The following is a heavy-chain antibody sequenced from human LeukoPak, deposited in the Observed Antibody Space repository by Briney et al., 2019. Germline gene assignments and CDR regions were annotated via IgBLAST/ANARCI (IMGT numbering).Heavy chain of an antibody. CDR1: GFTFDDYG. J-gene: IGHJ4*02. CDR2: INHVADTI. CDR3: ARGYSGYHVLFDY. V-gene: IGHV3-11*01. D-gene: IGHD5-12*01. Sequence: GGSLRLSCAASGFTFDDYGMSWVRQAPGKGLEWVSFINHVADTIYYADSVKGRFTISRDNAKNALYLQMNSLRAEDTAMYYCARGYSGYHVLFDYWGQGSLVTVSS.